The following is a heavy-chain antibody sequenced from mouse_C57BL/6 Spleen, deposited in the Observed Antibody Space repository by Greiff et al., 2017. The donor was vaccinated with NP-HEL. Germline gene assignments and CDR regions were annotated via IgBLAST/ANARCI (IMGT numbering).Heavy chain of an antibody. Sequence: QVQLQQSGPELVKPGASVKISCKASGYAFSSSWMNWVKQRPGKGLEWIGRIYPGDGDTNYNGKFKGKATLTADKSSSTAYMQRSSLTSEDSAVYFCARDGDGYWGQGTTLTVSS. D-gene: IGHD3-3*01. V-gene: IGHV1-82*01. CDR2: IYPGDGDT. CDR1: GYAFSSSW. CDR3: ARDGDGY. J-gene: IGHJ2*01.